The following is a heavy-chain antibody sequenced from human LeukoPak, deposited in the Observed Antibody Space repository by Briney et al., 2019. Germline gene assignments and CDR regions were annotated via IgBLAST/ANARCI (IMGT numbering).Heavy chain of an antibody. CDR2: IRSKANSYAT. J-gene: IGHJ6*02. V-gene: IGHV3-73*01. D-gene: IGHD3-10*01. CDR1: GFTFSGSA. CDR3: TRDIDYYYGSGSYYNYYGMDV. Sequence: GGSLTLSCAASGFTFSGSAMHWVRQASGKGLEWVGRIRSKANSYATAYAASVKGRFTISRDDSKNTAYLQMNSLKTEDTAVYYCTRDIDYYYGSGSYYNYYGMDVWGQGTTVTVSS.